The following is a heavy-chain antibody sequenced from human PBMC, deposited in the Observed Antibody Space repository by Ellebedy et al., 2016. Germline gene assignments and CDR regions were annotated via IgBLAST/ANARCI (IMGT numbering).Heavy chain of an antibody. CDR3: ARARVGYYGSGSSQPYYFDY. D-gene: IGHD3-10*01. CDR2: IIPIFGTA. J-gene: IGHJ4*02. CDR1: GGTFSSYA. V-gene: IGHV1-69*13. Sequence: SVKVSCXASGGTFSSYAISWVRQAPGQGLEWMGGIIPIFGTANYAQKFQGRVTITADESTSTAYMELSSLRSEDTAVYYCARARVGYYGSGSSQPYYFDYWGQGTLVTVSS.